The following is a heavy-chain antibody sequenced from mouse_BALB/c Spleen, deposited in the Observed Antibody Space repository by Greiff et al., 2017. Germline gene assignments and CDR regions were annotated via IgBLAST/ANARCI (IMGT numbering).Heavy chain of an antibody. D-gene: IGHD4-1*01. CDR3: ASLGFAY. CDR2: IDPENGNT. J-gene: IGHJ3*01. V-gene: IGHV14-1*02. CDR1: GFNIKDYY. Sequence: VQLKQSGAELVRPGALVKLSCKASGFNIKDYYMHWVKQRPEQGLEWIGWIDPENGNTIYDPKFQGKASITADTSSNTAYLQLSSLTSEDTAVYYCASLGFAYWGQGTLVTVSA.